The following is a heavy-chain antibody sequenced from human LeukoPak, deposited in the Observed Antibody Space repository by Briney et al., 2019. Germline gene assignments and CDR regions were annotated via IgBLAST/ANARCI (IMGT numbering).Heavy chain of an antibody. J-gene: IGHJ4*02. CDR1: GFTFSSYS. V-gene: IGHV3-48*01. D-gene: IGHD3-22*01. Sequence: GGSLRLSCAASGFTFSSYSMNWVRQAPGKGLEWVSYISSSSSTIYYADSVKGRFTISRDNAKNSLYLQMNSLRAEDTAVYYCARDLLYYDSSYGNDYWGQGTLVTVSS. CDR3: ARDLLYYDSSYGNDY. CDR2: ISSSSSTI.